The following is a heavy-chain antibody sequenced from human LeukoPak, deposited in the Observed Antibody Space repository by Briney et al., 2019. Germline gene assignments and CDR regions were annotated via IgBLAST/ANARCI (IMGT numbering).Heavy chain of an antibody. CDR2: IYSGGST. CDR1: GFTVSSNY. J-gene: IGHJ4*02. CDR3: AKKFTGTTVISGDYFDY. D-gene: IGHD4-17*01. Sequence: AGGSLRLSCAASGFTVSSNYMSWVRQAPGKGLEWVSVIYSGGSTYYADSVKGRFTISRDNSKNTLYLQMNSLRAEDTAVYYCAKKFTGTTVISGDYFDYWGQRTLVTVSS. V-gene: IGHV3-53*05.